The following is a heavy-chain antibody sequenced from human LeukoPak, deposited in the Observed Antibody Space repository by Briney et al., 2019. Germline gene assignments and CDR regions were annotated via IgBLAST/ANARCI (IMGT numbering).Heavy chain of an antibody. D-gene: IGHD2-2*01. Sequence: GGSLRLSCAASGFSFRSHGMNWVRQAPGKGLEWVSYISSFSGTINYADSVKGRFTISRDNAKNSLYLQMNSLRAEDTAVYYCARSGCRSTSCYLPVDWGQGTPVTVSS. J-gene: IGHJ4*02. CDR1: GFSFRSHG. V-gene: IGHV3-48*04. CDR2: ISSFSGTI. CDR3: ARSGCRSTSCYLPVD.